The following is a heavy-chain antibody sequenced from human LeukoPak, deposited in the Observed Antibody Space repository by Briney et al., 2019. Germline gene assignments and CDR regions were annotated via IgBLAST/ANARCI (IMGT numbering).Heavy chain of an antibody. CDR1: GFTFSSYS. D-gene: IGHD6-6*01. J-gene: IGHJ4*02. CDR3: ARKSVASDY. CDR2: ISSSSSTI. Sequence: GGSLRLSCAASGFTFSSYSMNWVRQAPGKGLEWVSYISSSSSTIYYADSVKGRFTISRDNAKNSLYLQMNSLRAEDTAVYYCARKSVASDYWGQGTLVTASS. V-gene: IGHV3-48*01.